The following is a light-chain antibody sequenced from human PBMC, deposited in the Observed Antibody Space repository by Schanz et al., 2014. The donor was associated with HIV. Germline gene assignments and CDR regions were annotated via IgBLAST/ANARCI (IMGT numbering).Light chain of an antibody. V-gene: IGKV3-20*01. J-gene: IGKJ5*01. Sequence: VLTQSPGTLSLSPGDRATLSCRASQSVSDSFLAWYQQKPGQAPRLLIYRSSRRATGIPDRFSGSGSGTDFTLTISRLEPEDFAVYYCQQYNDWPPITFGQGTRLEIK. CDR2: RSS. CDR1: QSVSDSF. CDR3: QQYNDWPPIT.